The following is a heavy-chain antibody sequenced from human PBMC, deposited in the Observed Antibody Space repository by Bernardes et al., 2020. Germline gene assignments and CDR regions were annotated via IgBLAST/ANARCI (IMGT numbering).Heavy chain of an antibody. CDR1: EVNDNTYS. J-gene: IGHJ2*01. Sequence: GSLRLPSEASEVNDNTYSINWVRPAPGKGLEWVASMSSSGAYIYYADSVKGRFTISRDDAGTSGYLQMDSLRAEDTAMYFCAFHWESLDWYFDLWGRGTLVTVSS. CDR2: MSSSGAYI. V-gene: IGHV3-21*01. D-gene: IGHD3-9*01. CDR3: AFHWESLDWYFDL.